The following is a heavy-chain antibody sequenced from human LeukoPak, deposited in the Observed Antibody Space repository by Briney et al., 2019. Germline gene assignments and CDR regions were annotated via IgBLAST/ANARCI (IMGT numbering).Heavy chain of an antibody. V-gene: IGHV3-23*01. Sequence: GCSLTLSHAASGFTFRSYAMSWVHQAPGKGLDWVSAISGSGGSTYYADSVKGRFTISRDNSKNTLYLQMNSLRAEDTAVYYCAKDRPKQDYWGQGTLVTVSS. CDR2: ISGSGGST. J-gene: IGHJ4*02. CDR1: GFTFRSYA. CDR3: AKDRPKQDY.